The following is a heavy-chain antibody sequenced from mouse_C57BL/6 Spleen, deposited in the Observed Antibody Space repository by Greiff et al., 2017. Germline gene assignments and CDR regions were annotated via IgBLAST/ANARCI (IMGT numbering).Heavy chain of an antibody. Sequence: EVKLVESGGGLVQPKGSLKLSCAASGFTFNTYAMHWVRQAPGKGLEWVARIRSKSSNYATYYADSVKDRFTISRDESQSMLYLQMNNLKTEDTAMYYCVREPPLIYYYAQLTGTGAMDYWGQGTSVTVSS. CDR1: GFTFNTYA. CDR2: IRSKSSNYAT. CDR3: VREPPLIYYYAQLTGTGAMDY. V-gene: IGHV10-3*01. D-gene: IGHD1-1*01. J-gene: IGHJ4*01.